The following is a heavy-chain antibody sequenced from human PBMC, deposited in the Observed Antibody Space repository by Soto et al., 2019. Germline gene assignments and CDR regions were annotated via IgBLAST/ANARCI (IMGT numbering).Heavy chain of an antibody. Sequence: VQLLDSGGGLVQPGGSLILSCAASGFTFNNYAMNWVRQAPGKGLEWISAVSGSGDNTWYADSVKGRFTISRDNRKSTLWLQMNSLRAEDTAIYYCAKPGRQCSGGRCQSWTNWFDPWGQGTLVTVSS. CDR3: AKPGRQCSGGRCQSWTNWFDP. V-gene: IGHV3-23*01. J-gene: IGHJ5*02. CDR2: VSGSGDNT. CDR1: GFTFNNYA. D-gene: IGHD2-15*01.